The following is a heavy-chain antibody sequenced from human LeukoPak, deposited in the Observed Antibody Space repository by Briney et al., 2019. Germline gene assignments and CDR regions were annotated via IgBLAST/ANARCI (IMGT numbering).Heavy chain of an antibody. CDR1: GFTFDDYA. V-gene: IGHV3-9*01. CDR2: ISWNSGSI. D-gene: IGHD2-2*03. Sequence: GGSLRLSCAASGFTFDDYAMHWVRQAPGKGLEWVSGISWNSGSIGYADSVKGRFTISRDNSKNTLYLQMNSLRDEDTAVYYCAKDSHWILFDDWGQGTLVTVSS. J-gene: IGHJ4*02. CDR3: AKDSHWILFDD.